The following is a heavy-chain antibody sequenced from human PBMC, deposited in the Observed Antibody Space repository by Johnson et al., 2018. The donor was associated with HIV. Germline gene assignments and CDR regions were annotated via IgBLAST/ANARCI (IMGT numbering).Heavy chain of an antibody. V-gene: IGHV3-11*04. J-gene: IGHJ3*01. CDR1: GVTFSDYY. CDR3: ASSSPSDYAFNF. D-gene: IGHD6-6*01. CDR2: ISRGGNTI. Sequence: QVQLMESGGGLVKPGGSLRLSCAASGVTFSDYYMNWIRQAPGKGLEWVSYISRGGNTIYYADSVKGRFSISRDNAKNSLYLQMNSLRAEDTAVYYCASSSPSDYAFNFWGQGTMVTVSS.